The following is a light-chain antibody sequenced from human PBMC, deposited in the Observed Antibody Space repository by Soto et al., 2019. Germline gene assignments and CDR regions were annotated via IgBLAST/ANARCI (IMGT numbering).Light chain of an antibody. CDR2: DVS. CDR3: SSYTSINTGV. Sequence: QSALTQPASVSGSPGQSITISCTGTSGDVGGYNYVAWYQQHPGKAPKLLIYDVSNRPSGVSNRFSGSKSGDAASLTISGLQAEDEADYYCSSYTSINTGVFGGGTKLTVL. V-gene: IGLV2-14*03. J-gene: IGLJ2*01. CDR1: SGDVGGYNY.